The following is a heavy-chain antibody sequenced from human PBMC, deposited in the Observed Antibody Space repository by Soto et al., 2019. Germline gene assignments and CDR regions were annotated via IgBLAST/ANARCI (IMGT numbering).Heavy chain of an antibody. V-gene: IGHV3-30*04. CDR2: MSYDGSDK. CDR3: AGRSGSSDY. D-gene: IGHD3-10*01. J-gene: IGHJ4*02. CDR1: PFTFSNYT. Sequence: PWGSLRLSCTASPFTFSNYTMHWVRQAPGKGLEWVALMSYDGSDKYYADAVKGRFTISRDNSKNTLYLKMDSLRVEDTALYYCAGRSGSSDYWGQGTLVTVSS.